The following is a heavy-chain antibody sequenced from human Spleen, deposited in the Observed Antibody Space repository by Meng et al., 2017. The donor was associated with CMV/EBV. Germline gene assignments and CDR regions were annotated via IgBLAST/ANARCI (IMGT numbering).Heavy chain of an antibody. D-gene: IGHD4-11*01. CDR3: ARHGGYSNYLPVWFDP. CDR2: IYYSGST. Sequence: SETLSLTCTVSGGSISSSAYYWSWIRQPPGKGLEWIGYIYYSGSTYYNPSLKSRVTISVDTSKNQFSLKLSSVTAADTAVYYCARHGGYSNYLPVWFDPWGQGTLVTVSS. J-gene: IGHJ5*02. V-gene: IGHV4-39*01. CDR1: GGSISSSAYY.